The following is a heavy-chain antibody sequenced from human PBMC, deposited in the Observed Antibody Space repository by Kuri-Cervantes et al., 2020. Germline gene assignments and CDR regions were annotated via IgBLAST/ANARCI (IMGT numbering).Heavy chain of an antibody. CDR3: ARDQGSRSFDI. J-gene: IGHJ3*02. V-gene: IGHV3-7*01. CDR1: GLTFSIYA. CDR2: IRQDGNEK. Sequence: GGSLRLSCAASGLTFSIYAMSWVRQAPGKGLEWVARIRQDGNEKEYVDSLKGRFTISRDNAKNTLYLQLNSLRAEDTAVYYCARDQGSRSFDIWGQGTRVTVSS.